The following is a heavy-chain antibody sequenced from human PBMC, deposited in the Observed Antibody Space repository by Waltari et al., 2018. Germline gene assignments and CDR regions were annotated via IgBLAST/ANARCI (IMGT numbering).Heavy chain of an antibody. J-gene: IGHJ5*02. D-gene: IGHD6-19*01. CDR3: AKDLYSSGWYGGENWFDP. CDR2: IRYDGSNK. V-gene: IGHV3-30*02. Sequence: QVQLVESGGGVVQPGGSLRLSCAASGFTFSSYGMHWVRQAPGKGLEWVAFIRYDGSNKYYADSVKGRFTISRDNSKNTLYLQMNSLRAEDTAVYYCAKDLYSSGWYGGENWFDPWGQGTLVTVSS. CDR1: GFTFSSYG.